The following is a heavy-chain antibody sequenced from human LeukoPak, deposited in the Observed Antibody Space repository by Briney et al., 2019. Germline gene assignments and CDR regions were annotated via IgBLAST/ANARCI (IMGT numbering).Heavy chain of an antibody. CDR1: GFTFSSYA. V-gene: IGHV3-30-3*01. Sequence: GGSLRLSCAASGFTFSSYAMHWVRQAPGKGQEWVAVISYDGTNKHYADSVKGRFTISRDNSKNTLYLQMDSLRTEDTAMYYCARCSDKYGDYGHYWGQGTLVTVSS. D-gene: IGHD4-17*01. CDR2: ISYDGTNK. CDR3: ARCSDKYGDYGHY. J-gene: IGHJ4*02.